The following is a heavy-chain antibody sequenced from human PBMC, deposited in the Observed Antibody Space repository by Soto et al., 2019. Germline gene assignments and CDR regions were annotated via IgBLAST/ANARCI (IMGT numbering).Heavy chain of an antibody. CDR3: AKVRGYDLGNAFDI. D-gene: IGHD5-12*01. CDR1: GFTFDDYA. CDR2: ISWNSGSI. J-gene: IGHJ3*02. Sequence: GGSLRLSCAASGFTFDDYAMHWVRQAPGKGLEWVSGISWNSGSIGYADSVKGRFTISRDNAKNSLYLQMNSLRAEDTALYYCAKVRGYDLGNAFDIWGQGTMVTVSS. V-gene: IGHV3-9*01.